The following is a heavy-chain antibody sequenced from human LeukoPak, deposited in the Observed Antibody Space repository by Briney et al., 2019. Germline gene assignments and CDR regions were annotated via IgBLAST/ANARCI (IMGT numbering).Heavy chain of an antibody. CDR3: AKDIWAIAVAEPFDY. V-gene: IGHV3-30*02. D-gene: IGHD6-19*01. CDR1: GFTFSSYG. J-gene: IGHJ4*02. Sequence: GGSLRLSCAASGFTFSSYGMHWVRQAPGKGLEWVAFIRYDGSNKYYAESVKGRFTISRDNSKNTLYLQMNSLRAEDTAVYYCAKDIWAIAVAEPFDYWGQGTLVTVSS. CDR2: IRYDGSNK.